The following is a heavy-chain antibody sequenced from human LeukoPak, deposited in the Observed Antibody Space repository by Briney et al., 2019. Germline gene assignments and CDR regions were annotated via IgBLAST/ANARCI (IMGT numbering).Heavy chain of an antibody. CDR1: GFTFNSYW. V-gene: IGHV3-7*01. J-gene: IGHJ3*02. D-gene: IGHD5-24*01. CDR3: ARDADLGTTITGAFDI. CDR2: IKQDGREK. Sequence: GGSLRLPCAASGFTFNSYWMSWVRQPPGKGLEWVANIKQDGREKFHVDSVKGRFTVSRDNAKNSLYLQMNSLRAEDTAVYYCARDADLGTTITGAFDIWGQGTMVTVSA.